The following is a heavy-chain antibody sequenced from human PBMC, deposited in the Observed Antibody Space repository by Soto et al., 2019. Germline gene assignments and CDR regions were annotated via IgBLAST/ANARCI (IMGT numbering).Heavy chain of an antibody. CDR3: ARDSTLINSSSWKARYYYYGMDV. J-gene: IGHJ6*02. V-gene: IGHV1-18*01. Sequence: QVQLVQSGAEVKKPGASVKVSCKASGYTFTSYGISWVRQAPGQGLEWMGWISAYNGNTNYAQKLQGRVTMTTDTSTSTAYMELRSLRSDDTAVYYCARDSTLINSSSWKARYYYYGMDVWGQGTTVTVSS. D-gene: IGHD6-13*01. CDR2: ISAYNGNT. CDR1: GYTFTSYG.